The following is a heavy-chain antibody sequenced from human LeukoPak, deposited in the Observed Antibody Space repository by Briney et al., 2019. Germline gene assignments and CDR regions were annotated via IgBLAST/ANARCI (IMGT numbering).Heavy chain of an antibody. CDR1: GFTVSSNY. CDR2: IYSGGST. Sequence: GGSLRLSCAASGFTVSSNYMSWVRQAPGKGLEWVSVIYSGGSTYYADSVKGRFTISRDNSKNTLYLQMNSLRAEDTAVYYCVRVEGYCSGGSCYFGYFDYWGQGTLVTVSS. CDR3: VRVEGYCSGGSCYFGYFDY. D-gene: IGHD2-15*01. V-gene: IGHV3-66*01. J-gene: IGHJ4*02.